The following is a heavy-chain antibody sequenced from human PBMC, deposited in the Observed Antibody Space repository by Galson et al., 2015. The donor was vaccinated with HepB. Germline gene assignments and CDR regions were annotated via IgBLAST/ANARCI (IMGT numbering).Heavy chain of an antibody. CDR2: INPSGGST. J-gene: IGHJ6*02. Sequence: SVKVSCKASGSTFTSYYMHWVRQAPGQGLEWMGIINPSGGSTSYAQKFQGRVTMTRDTSTSTVYMELSSLRSEDTAVYYCATGGDGYNEFKYYYGMDVWGQGTTVTVSS. V-gene: IGHV1-46*01. CDR3: ATGGDGYNEFKYYYGMDV. CDR1: GSTFTSYY. D-gene: IGHD5-24*01.